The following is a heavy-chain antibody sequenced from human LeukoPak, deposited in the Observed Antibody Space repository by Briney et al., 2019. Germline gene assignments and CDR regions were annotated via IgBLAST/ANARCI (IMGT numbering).Heavy chain of an antibody. Sequence: SETLSLTCTVSGGSISSYYWSWIRRPPGKGLEWIGYIYYSGSTNYNPSLKSRVTISADTSKNQFSLKLSSVTAADTAVYYCARESLRYFDSAYYYMDVWGKGTTVTVSS. CDR1: GGSISSYY. V-gene: IGHV4-59*01. CDR3: ARESLRYFDSAYYYMDV. J-gene: IGHJ6*03. CDR2: IYYSGST. D-gene: IGHD3-9*01.